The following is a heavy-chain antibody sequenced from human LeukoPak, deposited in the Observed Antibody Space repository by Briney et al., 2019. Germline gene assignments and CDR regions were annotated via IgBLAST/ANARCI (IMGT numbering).Heavy chain of an antibody. J-gene: IGHJ4*02. Sequence: KASETLSLTCTVSGGSISSSSYYWGWIRQPPGKGLEWIGSIYYSGSTYYNPSLKSRVTISVDTSKTQFSLKLSSVTAADTAVYYCARDSSGYVDYWGQGTLVTVSS. CDR3: ARDSSGYVDY. D-gene: IGHD3-22*01. CDR2: IYYSGST. CDR1: GGSISSSSYY. V-gene: IGHV4-39*07.